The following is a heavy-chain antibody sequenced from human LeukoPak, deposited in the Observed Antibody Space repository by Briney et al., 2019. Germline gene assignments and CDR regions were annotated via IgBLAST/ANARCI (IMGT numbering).Heavy chain of an antibody. Sequence: PGGSLRLSCAASGFTFSIYAMSWVRQAPGKGLEWVSAISGSGGSTYYADSVKGRFTISRDNSKNTLYLQMNSLRAEDTAVYYRAKLSSAGVLMVYGGGIDYWGQGTLVTVSS. CDR1: GFTFSIYA. V-gene: IGHV3-23*01. D-gene: IGHD2-8*01. J-gene: IGHJ4*02. CDR3: AKLSSAGVLMVYGGGIDY. CDR2: ISGSGGST.